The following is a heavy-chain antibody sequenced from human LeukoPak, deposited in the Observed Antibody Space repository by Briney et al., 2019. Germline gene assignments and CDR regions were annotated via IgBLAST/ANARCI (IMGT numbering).Heavy chain of an antibody. CDR2: ISGNKIST. CDR1: GFTFSSYA. Sequence: PGGSLRLSCAASGFTFSSYAMSWVRQAPGKGLEWVSAISGNKISTYYADSVKGRITISRDNSRNTLYLQMNSLRAEDTAVYYCARDLATRQRTGLYDSWGQGAPVTVSS. D-gene: IGHD3-16*02. J-gene: IGHJ4*02. CDR3: ARDLATRQRTGLYDS. V-gene: IGHV3-23*01.